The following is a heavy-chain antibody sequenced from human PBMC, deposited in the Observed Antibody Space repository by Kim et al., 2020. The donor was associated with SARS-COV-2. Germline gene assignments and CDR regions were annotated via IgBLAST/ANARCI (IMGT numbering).Heavy chain of an antibody. V-gene: IGHV3-74*01. CDR1: GFTFSTYW. CDR3: ARSASDYKGFTY. D-gene: IGHD4-17*01. J-gene: IGHJ4*02. Sequence: GGSLRLSCAASGFTFSTYWMHWVRQAPGMRPVWVSRINPDGRTTTYPDSVQGRFTISRDNAKNTHYLDMSSLRADDTAMYYCARSASDYKGFTYWGRGTQGTVSA. CDR2: INPDGRTT.